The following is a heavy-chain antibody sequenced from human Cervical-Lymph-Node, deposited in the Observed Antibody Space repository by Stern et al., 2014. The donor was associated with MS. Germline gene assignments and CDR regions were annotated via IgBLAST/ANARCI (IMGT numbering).Heavy chain of an antibody. J-gene: IGHJ5*02. CDR3: TRALRIADRPSPGGHWFDP. V-gene: IGHV1-2*02. D-gene: IGHD6-6*01. CDR1: GYIITDYY. CDR2: INPKSGGP. Sequence: VQLVQSGAEVEKPGASVKVSCKASGYIITDYYLHWVRQAPGQGLEWMGRINPKSGGPSYAQSFQGRVTLTRDTSITTAYMDLSRLTSDDTAVYYCTRALRIADRPSPGGHWFDPWGQGTLVIVSS.